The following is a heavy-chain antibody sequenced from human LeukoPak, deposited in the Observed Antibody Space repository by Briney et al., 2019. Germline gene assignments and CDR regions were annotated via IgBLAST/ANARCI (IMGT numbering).Heavy chain of an antibody. Sequence: SVKVSCKASGGTFSSYAISWVRQAPGQGLEWMGGIIPIFGTANYAQKFQGRVTITADESTSIAYMELSSLRSEDTAVYYCARDPLPLVVPAADPPAEDYWGQGTLVTVSS. CDR3: ARDPLPLVVPAADPPAEDY. V-gene: IGHV1-69*13. J-gene: IGHJ4*02. CDR1: GGTFSSYA. D-gene: IGHD2-2*01. CDR2: IIPIFGTA.